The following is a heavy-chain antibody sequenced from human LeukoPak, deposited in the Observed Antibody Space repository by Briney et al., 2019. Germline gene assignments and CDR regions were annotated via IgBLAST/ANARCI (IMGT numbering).Heavy chain of an antibody. Sequence: KSSETLSLTCTVSGGSISSYYWSWIRQPPGKGLEWIGYIYTSRSTNYNPSLKSRVTISVDTSKNQFSLKLSSVTAADTAVYYCARRRPWLNYYYMDVWGKGTTVTVSS. CDR3: ARRRPWLNYYYMDV. CDR2: IYTSRST. D-gene: IGHD6-19*01. V-gene: IGHV4-4*09. CDR1: GGSISSYY. J-gene: IGHJ6*03.